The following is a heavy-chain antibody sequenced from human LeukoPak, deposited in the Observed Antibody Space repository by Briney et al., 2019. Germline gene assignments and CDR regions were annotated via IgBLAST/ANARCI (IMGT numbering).Heavy chain of an antibody. V-gene: IGHV3-23*01. J-gene: IGHJ3*02. D-gene: IGHD3-22*01. CDR3: AKGAEYYYDSSGIGAFDI. Sequence: GGSLRLSCAASGFTFSSYAMSWVRQAPGKGLEWVSAISGSGGSTCYADSVKGRFTISRDNSKNTLYLQMNSLRAEDTAVCYCAKGAEYYYDSSGIGAFDIWGQGTMVTVSS. CDR1: GFTFSSYA. CDR2: ISGSGGST.